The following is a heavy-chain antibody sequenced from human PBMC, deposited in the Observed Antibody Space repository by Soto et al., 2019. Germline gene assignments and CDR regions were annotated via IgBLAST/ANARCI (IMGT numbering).Heavy chain of an antibody. V-gene: IGHV4-39*01. CDR3: ARRAGSLASYYYGSGSYHGYYSMDV. J-gene: IGHJ6*03. CDR2: IYYSGST. CDR1: GGSISSSSYY. D-gene: IGHD3-10*01. Sequence: PSETLSLTCTVSGGSISSSSYYWGWIRQPPGKGLEWIGSIYYSGSTYYNPSLKSRVTISVDTSKNQFSLKLSSVTAADTAVYYCARRAGSLASYYYGSGSYHGYYSMDVWGKGTTVTVS.